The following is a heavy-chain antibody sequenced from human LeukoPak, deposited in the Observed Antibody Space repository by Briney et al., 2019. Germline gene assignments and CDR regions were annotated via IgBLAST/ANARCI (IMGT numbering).Heavy chain of an antibody. CDR2: IWYDGSNK. Sequence: PGGSLRLSCAASGFTFSSYGMHWVRQAPGKGLEWVAVIWYDGSNKYYADSVKGRFTISRDNSKNTLYLQMNSLRAEDTAVHYCAKEAAAGYFDYWGQGTLVTVSS. CDR3: AKEAAAGYFDY. CDR1: GFTFSSYG. J-gene: IGHJ4*02. V-gene: IGHV3-33*06. D-gene: IGHD6-13*01.